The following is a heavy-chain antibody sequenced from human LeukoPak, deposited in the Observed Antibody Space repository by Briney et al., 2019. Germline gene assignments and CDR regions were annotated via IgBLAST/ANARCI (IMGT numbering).Heavy chain of an antibody. V-gene: IGHV1-2*04. CDR2: INPNSGGT. D-gene: IGHD2-2*01. CDR3: ASGDCSSTSCFDY. CDR1: GYTFTGYY. J-gene: IGHJ4*02. Sequence: ASVKVSYKASGYTFTGYYMHWVRQAPGQGLEWMGWINPNSGGTNYAQKFQGWVTMTRNTSISTAYMELSSLRSEDTAVYYCASGDCSSTSCFDYWGQGTLVTVSS.